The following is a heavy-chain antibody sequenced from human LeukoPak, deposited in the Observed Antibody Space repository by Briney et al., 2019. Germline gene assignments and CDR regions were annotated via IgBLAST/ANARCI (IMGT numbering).Heavy chain of an antibody. D-gene: IGHD3-10*01. V-gene: IGHV4-34*01. CDR1: GVSLSGFY. J-gene: IGHJ4*02. Sequence: KPSETLSLTCAVSGVSLSGFYWSWLRQPPGKGLEWIGDISHTGSTNYNPSLKSRVTISVDTSKKQFSLKLTSVTAADTAVYFCARGPLTYYYASGSYYSNWGQGTLVTVSP. CDR2: ISHTGST. CDR3: ARGPLTYYYASGSYYSN.